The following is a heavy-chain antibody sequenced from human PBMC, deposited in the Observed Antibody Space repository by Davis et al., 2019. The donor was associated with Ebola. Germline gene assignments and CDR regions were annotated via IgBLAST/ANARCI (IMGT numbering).Heavy chain of an antibody. CDR1: GGTFSSYA. D-gene: IGHD3-10*01. J-gene: IGHJ5*02. V-gene: IGHV1-69*06. CDR2: IIPIFGTA. CDR3: ARGITMVRGRDWFDP. Sequence: SVKVSCKASGGTFSSYAISWVRQAPGQGLEWMGGIIPIFGTANYAQKFQGRVTITADKSTSTAYMELSSLRSDDTAVYYCARGITMVRGRDWFDPWGQGTLVTVSS.